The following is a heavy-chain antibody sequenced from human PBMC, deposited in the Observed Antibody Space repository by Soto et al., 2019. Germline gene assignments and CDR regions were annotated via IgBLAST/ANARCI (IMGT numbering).Heavy chain of an antibody. CDR2: MNPNSGNT. D-gene: IGHD3-10*01. V-gene: IGHV1-8*01. J-gene: IGHJ5*02. CDR3: ARGIHYYGSGSYHNWFDP. CDR1: GYTFTSYD. Sequence: ASVKVSCKASGYTFTSYDINWVRQATGQGLEWMGWMNPNSGNTGYAQKFQGRVTMTRNTSISTAYMELSSLRSEDTAVYYCARGIHYYGSGSYHNWFDPWGQGTLVTVSS.